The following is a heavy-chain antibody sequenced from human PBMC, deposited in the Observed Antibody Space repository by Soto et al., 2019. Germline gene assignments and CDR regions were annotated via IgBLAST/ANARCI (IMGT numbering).Heavy chain of an antibody. Sequence: QVQLVQSGAEVKKPGASVKVSCKASGYTFTSYDINWVRQATGQGLEWMGWMNPNSGNTGYAQKFQGRVTRTETTSTGTAYMELRRLSSEDSAVYYCAGRGYRGSWYYYYCYGMEGWGQGTTVTVSS. CDR1: GYTFTSYD. CDR2: MNPNSGNT. CDR3: AGRGYRGSWYYYYCYGMEG. D-gene: IGHD6-13*01. V-gene: IGHV1-8*01. J-gene: IGHJ6*02.